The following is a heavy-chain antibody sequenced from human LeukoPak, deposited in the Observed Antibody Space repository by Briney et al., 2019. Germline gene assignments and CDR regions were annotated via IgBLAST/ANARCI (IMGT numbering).Heavy chain of an antibody. V-gene: IGHV1-2*02. J-gene: IGHJ4*02. Sequence: GASVKVSCKASGGTFSSYAISWVRQAPGQGLEWMGWINPNSGGTNYAQKFQGRVAMTRDTSISTAYMELSRLRSDDTAVYYCARDSRFGEYHFDYWGQGTLVTVSS. CDR2: INPNSGGT. D-gene: IGHD3-10*01. CDR1: GGTFSSYA. CDR3: ARDSRFGEYHFDY.